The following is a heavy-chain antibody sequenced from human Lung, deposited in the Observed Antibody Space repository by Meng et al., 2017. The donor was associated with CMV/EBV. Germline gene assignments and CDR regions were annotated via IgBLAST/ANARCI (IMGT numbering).Heavy chain of an antibody. D-gene: IGHD2-2*02. CDR3: AGDTSCRTTSCYNPLEY. Sequence: GGSLRLPCEASGFTFRSYWMSWVRQAPGKGLEWVANIKQDGSEKHYVESVKGRFTISRDNAKNSLFLQMNSLRVEDTAVYYCAGDTSCRTTSCYNPLEYWGQGTXVTVSS. V-gene: IGHV3-7*01. CDR1: GFTFRSYW. CDR2: IKQDGSEK. J-gene: IGHJ4*02.